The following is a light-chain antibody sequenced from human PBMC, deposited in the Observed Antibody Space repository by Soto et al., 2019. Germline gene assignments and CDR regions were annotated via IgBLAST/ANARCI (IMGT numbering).Light chain of an antibody. J-gene: IGLJ1*01. CDR2: DVS. Sequence: QSALTQPASVSGSPGQSITISCTGTSSDVGGYNYVSWYQQHPGKVPKLMIYDVSNRPSGVSNRFSGSKSGNTASLTISGLQAEDGADYYCSSYTSSSTPYVFGTGTMVTVL. CDR3: SSYTSSSTPYV. CDR1: SSDVGGYNY. V-gene: IGLV2-14*01.